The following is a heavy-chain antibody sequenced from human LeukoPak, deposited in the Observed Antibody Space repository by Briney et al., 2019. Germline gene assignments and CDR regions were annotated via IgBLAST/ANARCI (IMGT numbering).Heavy chain of an antibody. V-gene: IGHV3-21*01. D-gene: IGHD2-15*01. CDR2: ISSSSSYI. CDR3: AKGLDMGLTIYYYYGMDV. J-gene: IGHJ6*02. Sequence: GGSLRLSCAASGFTFSSYSMNWVRQAPGKGLEWVSSISSSSSYIYYADSVKGRFTISRDNAKNSLYLQMNSLRAEDTAVYYCAKGLDMGLTIYYYYGMDVWGQGTTVTVSS. CDR1: GFTFSSYS.